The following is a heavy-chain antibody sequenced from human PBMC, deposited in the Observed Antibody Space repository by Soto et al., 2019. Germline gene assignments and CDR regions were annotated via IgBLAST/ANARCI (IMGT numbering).Heavy chain of an antibody. D-gene: IGHD6-19*01. J-gene: IGHJ6*02. CDR2: IKSKSDGGTT. V-gene: IGHV3-15*01. Sequence: GGSLRLSCAASGFIFSNAWMNWVRQAPGKGLEWVGRIKSKSDGGTTDHAAPVKGRFTISRDDSKNTLYLQMNSLKIEDTAVYYCATSHSSGWYFNNYYYYGMDVWGQGTTVTVSS. CDR1: GFIFSNAW. CDR3: ATSHSSGWYFNNYYYYGMDV.